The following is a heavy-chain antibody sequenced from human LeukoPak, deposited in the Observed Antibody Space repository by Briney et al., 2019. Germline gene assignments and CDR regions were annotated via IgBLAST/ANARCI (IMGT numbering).Heavy chain of an antibody. V-gene: IGHV1-69*05. CDR2: IIPIFGTA. CDR3: AREQRITMVRGVMGYYYYYMDV. D-gene: IGHD3-10*01. Sequence: AASVKVSCKASGGTFSSYAISWVRQAPGQGLERMGRIIPIFGTANYAQKFQGRVTITTDESTSTAYMELSSLRSEDTAVYYCAREQRITMVRGVMGYYYYYMDVWGKGTTVTVSS. J-gene: IGHJ6*03. CDR1: GGTFSSYA.